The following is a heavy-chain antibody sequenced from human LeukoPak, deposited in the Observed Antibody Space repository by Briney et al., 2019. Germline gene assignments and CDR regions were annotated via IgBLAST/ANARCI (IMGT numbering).Heavy chain of an antibody. V-gene: IGHV3-23*01. D-gene: IGHD2-15*01. CDR2: LTAGGDNT. CDR1: GFTFSSYD. CDR3: AKGTCGACYSPFHY. Sequence: GGSLRLSCAASGFTFSSYDMTWVRPAPGKGLEWVSCLTAGGDNTYYADSVKGRFTISRDNSKNTLYLQMNSLRAEDTAAYYCAKGTCGACYSPFHYWGQGTLVTVSS. J-gene: IGHJ4*02.